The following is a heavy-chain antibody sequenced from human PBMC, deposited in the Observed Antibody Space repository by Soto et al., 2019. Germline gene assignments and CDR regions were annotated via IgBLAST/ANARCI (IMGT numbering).Heavy chain of an antibody. CDR3: TTWGPTWTSDY. J-gene: IGHJ4*02. V-gene: IGHV3-15*01. CDR2: VKSKTDGGTI. D-gene: IGHD3-16*01. CDR1: GFMFSNAY. Sequence: EVQLVESGGGLVEPGGSLRLSCAASGFMFSNAYMTWVRQTPGKGLEWVGRVKSKTDGGTIDYAAPVKGRFTISGDDSKNTLYLQMNSLRTEDTAVYYCTTWGPTWTSDYWGQGTLVTVSS.